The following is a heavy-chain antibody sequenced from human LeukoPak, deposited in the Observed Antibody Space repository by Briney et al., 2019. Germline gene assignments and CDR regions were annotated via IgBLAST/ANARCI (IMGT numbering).Heavy chain of an antibody. CDR1: GGSISSYY. CDR2: IYYSGST. Sequence: SETLSLTCTGSGGSISSYYWSWIRQPPGKGLEWIGYIYYSGSTNYNPSLKSRVTISVDTSKNQFSLKMSSVTAADTAVYYCARLFDSGSYDYYYGMDVWGQGTTVTVSS. CDR3: ARLFDSGSYDYYYGMDV. J-gene: IGHJ6*02. V-gene: IGHV4-59*08. D-gene: IGHD1-26*01.